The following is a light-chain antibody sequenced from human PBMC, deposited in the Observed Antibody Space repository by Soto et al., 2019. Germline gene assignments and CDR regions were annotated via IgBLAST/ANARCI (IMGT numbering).Light chain of an antibody. V-gene: IGLV2-23*02. CDR2: EVD. J-gene: IGLJ3*02. CDR3: SSYAGSRWV. CDR1: TSDVGIYNL. Sequence: QSALTQPASVSGSPGQSITISCSGTTSDVGIYNLVSWYQQHPGKAPQLVIYEVDKRPSGVSNRFSGSRSGNMASLTSSGPQSEDEADYYCSSYAGSRWVFGGGTKLTVL.